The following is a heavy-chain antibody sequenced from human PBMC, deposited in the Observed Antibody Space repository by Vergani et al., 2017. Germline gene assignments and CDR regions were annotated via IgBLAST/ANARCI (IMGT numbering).Heavy chain of an antibody. Sequence: QVQLQESGPGLVKPPGTLSLTCAVSGGSISSSNWWSWVRQPPGKELEWIGEIYHSGSTNYNPSLKSRVTISVDKSKNQFSLKLSSVTAADTAVYYCAREKTTVVTPGAFDIWGQGTMVTVSS. J-gene: IGHJ3*02. CDR2: IYHSGST. CDR1: GGSISSSNW. D-gene: IGHD4-23*01. V-gene: IGHV4-4*03. CDR3: AREKTTVVTPGAFDI.